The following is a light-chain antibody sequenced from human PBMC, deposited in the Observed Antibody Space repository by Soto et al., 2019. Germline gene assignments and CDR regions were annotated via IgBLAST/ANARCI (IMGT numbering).Light chain of an antibody. Sequence: QSVLTQPPSASGSPGQSVTISCTRTSSDVGGYDYVSWYQQHPGKAPKLMIYEVTKRPSGVPDRFSGSKSGNTASLTVSGLQAEDEADYYCSLYAGSNNFVFGTGTKVTVL. CDR3: SLYAGSNNFV. CDR2: EVT. CDR1: SSDVGGYDY. J-gene: IGLJ1*01. V-gene: IGLV2-8*01.